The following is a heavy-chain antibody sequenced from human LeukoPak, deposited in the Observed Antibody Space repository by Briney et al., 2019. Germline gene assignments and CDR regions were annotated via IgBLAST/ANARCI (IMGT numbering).Heavy chain of an antibody. V-gene: IGHV4-4*07. CDR1: GGSISSYY. Sequence: SETLPLTCTVSGGSISSYYWSWIRQPAGKGLEWIGRIYTSGSTNYNPSLKSRVTMSVDTSKNQFSLKLSSVTAADTAVYYCATSSFSYSSGWYFYYFDYWGQGTLVTVSS. D-gene: IGHD6-19*01. CDR2: IYTSGST. J-gene: IGHJ4*02. CDR3: ATSSFSYSSGWYFYYFDY.